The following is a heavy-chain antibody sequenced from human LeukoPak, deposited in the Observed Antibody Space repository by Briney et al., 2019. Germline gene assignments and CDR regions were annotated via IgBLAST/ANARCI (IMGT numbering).Heavy chain of an antibody. Sequence: SETLSLTCTVPGDSISSYYWSWIRQPPGKGLEWIGYIYYSGSTNYSPSLRSRVTISVDTSRNQFSLKLTSVTAADTAVYYCAGENYGGSSLGWFGPWGQGTLVTVSS. CDR1: GDSISSYY. J-gene: IGHJ5*02. CDR3: AGENYGGSSLGWFGP. D-gene: IGHD4-23*01. V-gene: IGHV4-59*01. CDR2: IYYSGST.